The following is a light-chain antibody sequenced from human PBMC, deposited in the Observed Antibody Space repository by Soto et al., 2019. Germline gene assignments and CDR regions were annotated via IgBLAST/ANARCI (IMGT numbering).Light chain of an antibody. J-gene: IGKJ1*01. Sequence: EIVLTQSPGTLSLSPGERATLSCRASQSVSSIYLARYQQKPGQAPRLLIYGPSSRATRIPDRFSGSGSGTDFTLTISRREPEDFAVYYCQQYGSSRWTFGQGTKVEI. CDR3: QQYGSSRWT. CDR2: GPS. V-gene: IGKV3-20*01. CDR1: QSVSSIY.